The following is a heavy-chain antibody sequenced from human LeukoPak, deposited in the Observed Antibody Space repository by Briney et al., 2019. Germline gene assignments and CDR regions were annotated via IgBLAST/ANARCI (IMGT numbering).Heavy chain of an antibody. Sequence: PSETLSLTCAVYGGSFSGYYWSWVRQAPGKGLEWVSAISGSGGSTYYADSVKGRFTISRDNSKNTLCLQMNSLRAEDTAVYYCAKGKDSSGWYWGAFDIWGQGTMVTVSS. V-gene: IGHV3-23*01. CDR3: AKGKDSSGWYWGAFDI. D-gene: IGHD6-19*01. CDR2: ISGSGGST. J-gene: IGHJ3*02. CDR1: GGSFSGYY.